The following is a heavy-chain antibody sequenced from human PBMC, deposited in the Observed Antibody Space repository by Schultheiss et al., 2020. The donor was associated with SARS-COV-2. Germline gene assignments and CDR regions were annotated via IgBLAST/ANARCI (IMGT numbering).Heavy chain of an antibody. CDR1: GGSISSYY. D-gene: IGHD5-12*01. CDR2: IYHSGST. V-gene: IGHV4-59*04. Sequence: SETLSLTCTVSGGSISSYYWTWVRQPPGEGLEWIGSIYHSGSTYYNPSLKSRVTISVDTSKNQFSLKLSSVTAADTAVYYCAKVSGYVVGLAFDIWGQGTMVTVSS. J-gene: IGHJ3*02. CDR3: AKVSGYVVGLAFDI.